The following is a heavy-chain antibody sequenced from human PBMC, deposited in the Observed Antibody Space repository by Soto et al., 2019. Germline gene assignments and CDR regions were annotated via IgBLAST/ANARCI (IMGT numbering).Heavy chain of an antibody. V-gene: IGHV3-30*18. Sequence: QVQLVESGGGVVQPGRSLRLSCVASGFTFSTYGLHWVRQAPGKGLEWVAVISYDGSDKYHADSVKGRFTISRDNSKNTLYLKMNSLKVEDTAVYYCAKGTWILQVGKFDPWGQGTLVTVSS. D-gene: IGHD1-1*01. J-gene: IGHJ5*02. CDR2: ISYDGSDK. CDR1: GFTFSTYG. CDR3: AKGTWILQVGKFDP.